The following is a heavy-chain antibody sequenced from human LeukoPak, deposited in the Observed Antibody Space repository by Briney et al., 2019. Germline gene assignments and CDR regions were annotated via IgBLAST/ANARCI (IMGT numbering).Heavy chain of an antibody. J-gene: IGHJ4*02. V-gene: IGHV1-46*01. CDR1: GYTFTSYD. CDR2: INPSGGST. Sequence: ASVKVSCKASGYTFTSYDINWVRQATGQGLEWMGIINPSGGSTSYAQKFQGRVTMTRDTSTSTVYMELSSLRSEDTAVYYCARINAPRYYFDYWGQGTLVTVSS. CDR3: ARINAPRYYFDY.